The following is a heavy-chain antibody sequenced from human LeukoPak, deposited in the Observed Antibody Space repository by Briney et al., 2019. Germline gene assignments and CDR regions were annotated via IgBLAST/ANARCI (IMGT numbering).Heavy chain of an antibody. J-gene: IGHJ4*02. Sequence: GESLKISCKGSGYSFTSYWIGWVRQVPGKGLEWMGIIYPGDSDTRYSPSFQGQVTISADKSISTAYLQWSSLKASDTAMYYCARRIAVAGPYFDYWGQGTLVTVSS. CDR3: ARRIAVAGPYFDY. V-gene: IGHV5-51*01. CDR1: GYSFTSYW. D-gene: IGHD6-19*01. CDR2: IYPGDSDT.